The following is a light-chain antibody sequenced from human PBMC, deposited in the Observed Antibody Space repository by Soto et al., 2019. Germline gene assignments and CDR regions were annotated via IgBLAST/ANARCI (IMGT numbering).Light chain of an antibody. CDR1: QTLYNN. CDR3: QKYSDWPLT. V-gene: IGKV3-15*01. Sequence: EIVMTQSPATLSVSPGERATLSCRASQTLYNNLAWYQQKLGQAPRLLIYGASARATDIPARFSGSGSGTEFTLTISGLQSEDFVIYYCQKYSDWPLTFGGGTKVEIK. CDR2: GAS. J-gene: IGKJ4*01.